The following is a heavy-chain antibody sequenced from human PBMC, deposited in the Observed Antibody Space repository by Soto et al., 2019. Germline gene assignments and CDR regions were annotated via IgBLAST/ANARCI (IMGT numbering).Heavy chain of an antibody. V-gene: IGHV5-51*01. CDR1: GYSFTSYW. CDR3: ARLQSRIAARPSYYGMDV. D-gene: IGHD6-6*01. CDR2: IYPGDSDT. J-gene: IGHJ6*02. Sequence: PGESLKISCKGSGYSFTSYWIGRVRQMPGKGLEWMGIIYPGDSDTRYSPSFQGQVTISADKSISNAYLQWSSLKASDTAMYYFARLQSRIAARPSYYGMDVWGQGTTVTVSS.